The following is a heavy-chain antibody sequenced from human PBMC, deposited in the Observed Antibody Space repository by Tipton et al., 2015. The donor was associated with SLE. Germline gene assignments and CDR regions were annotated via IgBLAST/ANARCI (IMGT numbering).Heavy chain of an antibody. Sequence: GLVKPSETLSLTCTVSGGSIKSGVYYWTWIRQPAGKGLEWIGHIYTTGSTSYNPSLKSRVSVSVDTSKNQLSLTLSAVTAADTAVYYCARTLGAIAHTVYDAFDIWGQGKMVTVSS. D-gene: IGHD1-26*01. V-gene: IGHV4-61*02. J-gene: IGHJ3*02. CDR3: ARTLGAIAHTVYDAFDI. CDR1: GGSIKSGVYY. CDR2: IYTTGST.